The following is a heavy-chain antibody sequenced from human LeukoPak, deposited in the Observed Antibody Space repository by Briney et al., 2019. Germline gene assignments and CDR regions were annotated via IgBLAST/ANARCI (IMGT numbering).Heavy chain of an antibody. Sequence: ASVKVSCKASGYTFTSYDINWVRQATGQGLEWMGWMNPNSGNTGYAQKFQGRVTMTRNTSISTAYMELSSLRSEDTAVYNCARAGIAGEAFDYWGQGTLVTVSS. V-gene: IGHV1-8*01. CDR3: ARAGIAGEAFDY. D-gene: IGHD6-13*01. J-gene: IGHJ4*02. CDR2: MNPNSGNT. CDR1: GYTFTSYD.